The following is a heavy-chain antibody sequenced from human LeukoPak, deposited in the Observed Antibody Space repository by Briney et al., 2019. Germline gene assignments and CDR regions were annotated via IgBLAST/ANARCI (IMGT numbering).Heavy chain of an antibody. CDR3: ARLYYDNNGLDY. CDR2: IYPGDSDA. CDR1: GYSFTSQW. D-gene: IGHD3-22*01. Sequence: GESLKISCKGSGYSFTSQWIGWVRQVPGKGLEWMGIIYPGDSDARYSPSFQGQVTISADKSISTAYLQWSTLKASDTAMYYCARLYYDNNGLDYWGQGTLATVSS. V-gene: IGHV5-51*01. J-gene: IGHJ4*02.